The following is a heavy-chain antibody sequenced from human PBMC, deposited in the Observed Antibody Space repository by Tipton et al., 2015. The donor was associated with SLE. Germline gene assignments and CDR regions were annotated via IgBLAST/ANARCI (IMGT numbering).Heavy chain of an antibody. D-gene: IGHD5-12*01. CDR3: ATNGHGETYEFFTEYLRH. Sequence: TLSLTCTVSGVSVTSGTYFWTWVRQPAGKGLEWIGRIFTSGGTNYNPSLKSRLAISLDTSKNQFSLSLTSVTAADTAVYYCATNGHGETYEFFTEYLRHWGQGTLVTVSS. CDR2: IFTSGGT. CDR1: GVSVTSGTYF. V-gene: IGHV4-61*02. J-gene: IGHJ1*01.